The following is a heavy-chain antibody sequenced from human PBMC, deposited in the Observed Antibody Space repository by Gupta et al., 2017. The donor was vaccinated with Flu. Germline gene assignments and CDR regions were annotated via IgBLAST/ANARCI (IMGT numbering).Heavy chain of an antibody. Sequence: SHAIRWVRQAPGQRLEWMGWINTDNGNTKYSQKFQGRVTIIRDTSASTVYLELSSLTSEDTAIYYCARRLGSTSWDDVFDIWGQGKTVTVSS. D-gene: IGHD2-2*01. CDR3: ARRLGSTSWDDVFDI. V-gene: IGHV1-3*04. CDR1: SHA. CDR2: INTDNGNT. J-gene: IGHJ3*02.